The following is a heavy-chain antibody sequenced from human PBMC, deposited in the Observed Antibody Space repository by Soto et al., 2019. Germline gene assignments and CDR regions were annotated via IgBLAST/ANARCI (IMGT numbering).Heavy chain of an antibody. Sequence: ESLKISCKVSGYSFTTYWIGWVRQMPGKGLECMGIIYPEDSDTRYSPSFRGQVTISADKSISTAYLQWSSLKASDTAMYYCARPFDTSGWYDSWGQGTLVTVS. CDR1: GYSFTTYW. CDR2: IYPEDSDT. V-gene: IGHV5-51*01. CDR3: ARPFDTSGWYDS. D-gene: IGHD6-19*01. J-gene: IGHJ5*01.